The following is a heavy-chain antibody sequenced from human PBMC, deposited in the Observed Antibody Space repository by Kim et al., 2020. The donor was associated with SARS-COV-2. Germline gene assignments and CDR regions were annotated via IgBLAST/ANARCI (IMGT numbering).Heavy chain of an antibody. CDR2: IYDSGST. V-gene: IGHV4-39*07. CDR1: GGSISSSSYY. CDR3: ARDRGYGMDV. J-gene: IGHJ6*02. Sequence: SETLSLTCTVSGGSISSSSYYWGWIRQPPGKGLEWIGSIYDSGSTYYNPSLKSRVTISVDTSKNQFSLKLSSVTAADTAVYYCARDRGYGMDVWGQGTTVTVSS.